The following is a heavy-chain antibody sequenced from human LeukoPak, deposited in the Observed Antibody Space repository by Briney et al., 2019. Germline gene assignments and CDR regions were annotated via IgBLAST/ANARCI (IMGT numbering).Heavy chain of an antibody. J-gene: IGHJ4*02. V-gene: IGHV4-39*07. D-gene: IGHD1-14*01. CDR1: GASISSTGSY. CDR3: ARVAAGLKYGADY. CDR2: TSYAGST. Sequence: PSETLSLTCTVSGASISSTGSYWAWIRQPPGKGLDWIGTTSYAGSTNYNPSLNTRVTISTDTSNNQFSLRLSSVTDADTAVYYCARVAAGLKYGADYWGQGTLGTVSS.